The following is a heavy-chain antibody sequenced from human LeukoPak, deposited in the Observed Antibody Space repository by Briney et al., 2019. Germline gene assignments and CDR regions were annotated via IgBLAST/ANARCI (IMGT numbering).Heavy chain of an antibody. J-gene: IGHJ4*02. V-gene: IGHV1-3*01. CDR3: ARAVEPASSGSYFFDY. CDR2: INAGNGNT. D-gene: IGHD1-26*01. Sequence: GASVTVSCKASGYTFTSYAMHRVRQAPGQRLEWVGWINAGNGNTKYSQKFQGRVTITRDTSASTAYMELSSLRSEDTAVYYCARAVEPASSGSYFFDYWGQGTLVTVSS. CDR1: GYTFTSYA.